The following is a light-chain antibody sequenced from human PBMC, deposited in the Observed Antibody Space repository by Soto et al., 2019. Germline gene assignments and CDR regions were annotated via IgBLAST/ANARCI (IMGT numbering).Light chain of an antibody. V-gene: IGKV3-20*01. CDR3: QHYGISPMT. Sequence: IVLTQSPGILSLSPGERATLSCRASQSVTSSYLAWYQQKPGQAPRLLIYGASTRATGISDRFSGRGSGTDFTLTISRLEPEDFAVDYCQHYGISPMTFGQGTKHQIK. CDR2: GAS. CDR1: QSVTSSY. J-gene: IGKJ2*01.